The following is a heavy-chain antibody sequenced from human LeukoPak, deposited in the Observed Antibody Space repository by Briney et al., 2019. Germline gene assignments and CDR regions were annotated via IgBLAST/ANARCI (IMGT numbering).Heavy chain of an antibody. J-gene: IGHJ4*02. D-gene: IGHD3-10*01. Sequence: ASVKVSCKASGYTFTSYDINWVRQATGQGLEWMGWMNPNSGNTGYAQKFQGRVTMTRNTSISTAYMELSSLRSEDTAVYYCARVRRSYYYGSGSSYYFDYWGQGTLVTVSS. CDR3: ARVRRSYYYGSGSSYYFDY. V-gene: IGHV1-8*01. CDR1: GYTFTSYD. CDR2: MNPNSGNT.